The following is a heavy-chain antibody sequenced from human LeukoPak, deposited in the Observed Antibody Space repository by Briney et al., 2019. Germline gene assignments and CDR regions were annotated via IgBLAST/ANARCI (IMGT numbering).Heavy chain of an antibody. CDR3: ARLPIAARSAWFDP. V-gene: IGHV1-18*01. CDR2: ISAYNGNT. J-gene: IGHJ5*02. CDR1: GYTSTSYG. Sequence: ASVKVSCKASGYTSTSYGISWVRQAPGQGLEWMGWISAYNGNTNYAQKLQGRVTMTTDTSTSTAYMELRSLRSDDTAVYYCARLPIAARSAWFDPWGQGTLVTVSS. D-gene: IGHD6-6*01.